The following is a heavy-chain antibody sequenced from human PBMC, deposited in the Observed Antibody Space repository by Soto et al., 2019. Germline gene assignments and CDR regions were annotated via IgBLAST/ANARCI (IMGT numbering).Heavy chain of an antibody. V-gene: IGHV3-9*01. CDR1: GFSFSSYG. Sequence: PGGSLRLSCAASGFSFSSYGMHWVRQAPGKGLEWVSGISWNSGSIGYADSVKGRFTISRDNAKNSLYLQMNSLRAEDTAVYYCARSMKWELPDAFDIWGQGTMVTVSS. J-gene: IGHJ3*02. CDR3: ARSMKWELPDAFDI. CDR2: ISWNSGSI. D-gene: IGHD1-26*01.